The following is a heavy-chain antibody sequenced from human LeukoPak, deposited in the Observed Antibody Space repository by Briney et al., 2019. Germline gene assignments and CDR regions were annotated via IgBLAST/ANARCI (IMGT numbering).Heavy chain of an antibody. CDR1: GGSISSYY. V-gene: IGHV4-59*01. Sequence: SETLSLTCTVSGGSISSYYWSWIRQPPGKGLEWIGYIYYSGSTNYNPSLKSRVTISVDTSKNQFSLKLSSVTAADTAVYYCARDVYDILTGRTYNWFDPWGQGTLVTVSS. CDR2: IYYSGST. D-gene: IGHD3-9*01. CDR3: ARDVYDILTGRTYNWFDP. J-gene: IGHJ5*02.